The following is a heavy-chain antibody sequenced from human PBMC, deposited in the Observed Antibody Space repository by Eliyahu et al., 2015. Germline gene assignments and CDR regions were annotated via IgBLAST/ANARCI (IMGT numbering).Heavy chain of an antibody. CDR3: AKRGSTVGATKAYDY. D-gene: IGHD1-26*01. CDR1: GFTFSSYG. Sequence: ESGGGLVQPVGSLRLSCAASGFTFSSYGMSWVRQAPGKGLEWVSTISDSTYYADSVKGRFTISRDNSKNTLYLQMNSLRVEDTAVYLCAKRGSTVGATKAYDYWGQGTLVTVSS. V-gene: IGHV3-23*01. CDR2: ISDST. J-gene: IGHJ4*02.